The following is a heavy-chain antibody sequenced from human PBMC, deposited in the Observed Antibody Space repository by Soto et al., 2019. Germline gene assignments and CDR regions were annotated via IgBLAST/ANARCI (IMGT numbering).Heavy chain of an antibody. V-gene: IGHV5-51*01. CDR3: ARKDSSSAFDY. CDR1: GYSFTTYW. CDR2: IYPGDSDT. J-gene: IGHJ4*02. Sequence: GESLKISCKGSGYSFTTYWIGWVRQMPGKGLEWMGIIYPGDSDTRYSPSFQGQVTISADKYISAAYLQWSSLKASDTAMYYCARKDSSSAFDYWGQGTLVTVSS. D-gene: IGHD3-22*01.